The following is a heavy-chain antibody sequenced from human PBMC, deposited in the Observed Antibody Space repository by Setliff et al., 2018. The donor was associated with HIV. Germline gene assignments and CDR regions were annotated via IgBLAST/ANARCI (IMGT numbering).Heavy chain of an antibody. V-gene: IGHV4-59*01. J-gene: IGHJ4*02. CDR3: ARELLGSNGVFDH. Sequence: LSLTCSVSGGSISSYYWSWIRQPPGKGLEWIGYIFYTGRTNYNPSLKGRVTISVDTSKNQFSLRLTSVTAADTAVYYCARELLGSNGVFDHWGQGTLVTVSS. CDR1: GGSISSYY. CDR2: IFYTGRT. D-gene: IGHD2-8*01.